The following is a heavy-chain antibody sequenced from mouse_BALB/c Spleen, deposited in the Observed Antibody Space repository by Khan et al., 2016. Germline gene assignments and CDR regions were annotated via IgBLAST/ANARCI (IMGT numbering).Heavy chain of an antibody. CDR2: ILPGTDST. Sequence: QVRLQQSGAELMKPGASVKISCKASGYTFSRYWIEWIKERPGHGLEWIGEILPGTDSTNYNDKFKGKAAFTVESSSSTASIQLNSLTSEDSAVFYWARGASWGQGTLVTVSA. V-gene: IGHV1-9*01. CDR3: ARGAS. J-gene: IGHJ3*01. CDR1: GYTFSRYW.